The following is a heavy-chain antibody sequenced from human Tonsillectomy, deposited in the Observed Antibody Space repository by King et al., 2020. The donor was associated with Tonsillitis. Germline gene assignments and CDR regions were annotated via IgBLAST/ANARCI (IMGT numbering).Heavy chain of an antibody. CDR3: ARDGTERSGNWFHP. CDR2: ISSSSSYI. J-gene: IGHJ5*02. V-gene: IGHV3-21*01. D-gene: IGHD1-1*01. CDR1: CFTFSSYS. Sequence: VQLVESGGGLVKPGGSLRLSCAASCFTFSSYSMNWVRQAPGKGLEWVSSISSSSSYIYYGDSVKGRFTISRDNAKNSLYLQMNSLRAEDTAVYYCARDGTERSGNWFHPWGQGTLVTVSS.